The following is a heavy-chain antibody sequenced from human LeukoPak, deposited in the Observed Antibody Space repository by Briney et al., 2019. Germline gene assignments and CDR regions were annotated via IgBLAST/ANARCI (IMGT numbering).Heavy chain of an antibody. Sequence: PGGSLRLSCAASGFTFSNYEMNWVRQAPGKGLEWVSAISGSGGSTYYADSVKGRFTISRDNSKNTLYLQMNSLRAEDTAVYYCAKGPSGSYYFPPGYWGQGTLVTVSS. V-gene: IGHV3-23*01. D-gene: IGHD3-10*01. CDR3: AKGPSGSYYFPPGY. CDR1: GFTFSNYE. J-gene: IGHJ4*02. CDR2: ISGSGGST.